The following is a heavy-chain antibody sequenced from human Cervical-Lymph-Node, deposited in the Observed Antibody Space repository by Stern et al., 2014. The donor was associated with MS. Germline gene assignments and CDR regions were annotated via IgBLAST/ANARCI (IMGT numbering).Heavy chain of an antibody. CDR3: ARPLPFAN. CDR1: GHTFSNYS. Sequence: QVQLGQSGAEVKKPGASVKLSCTASGHTFSNYSIHWVRQAPGQGLVWMGRINPNGRRQTCAQKFQGRVTLTRDPSASTVYMELSSLRSEATAFYYCARPLPFANWGQGTLVTVSS. V-gene: IGHV1-46*01. CDR2: INPNGRRQ. J-gene: IGHJ4*02.